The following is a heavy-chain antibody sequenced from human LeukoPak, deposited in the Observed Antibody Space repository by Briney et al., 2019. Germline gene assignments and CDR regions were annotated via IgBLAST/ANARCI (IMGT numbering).Heavy chain of an antibody. Sequence: ASVKVSCKTSGYTFSSYGINWVRQATGRGLEWVGWMNPKTGKTAYARNLQGRVTITSDTSISTAYMDLSGLRSEDTAVYYCARIRPVTTGLKAYYFDYWGQGTVVTVSS. CDR2: MNPKTGKT. J-gene: IGHJ4*02. CDR3: ARIRPVTTGLKAYYFDY. D-gene: IGHD1-1*01. V-gene: IGHV1-8*01. CDR1: GYTFSSYG.